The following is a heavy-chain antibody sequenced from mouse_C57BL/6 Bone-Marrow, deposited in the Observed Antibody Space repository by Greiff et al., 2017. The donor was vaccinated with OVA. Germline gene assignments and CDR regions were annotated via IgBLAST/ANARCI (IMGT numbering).Heavy chain of an antibody. J-gene: IGHJ4*01. CDR1: GFSLTSYA. Sequence: VQLKESGPGLVAPSQSLSITCTVSGFSLTSYAISWVRQPPGKGLEWLGVIWTGGGTNYNSALKSRLSISKDNSKSQVFLKMNSLQTDDTARYYWARKGGSNYGGSCFYYAMDYWGQGTSVTVSS. V-gene: IGHV2-9-1*01. CDR2: IWTGGGT. D-gene: IGHD2-5*01. CDR3: ARKGGSNYGGSCFYYAMDY.